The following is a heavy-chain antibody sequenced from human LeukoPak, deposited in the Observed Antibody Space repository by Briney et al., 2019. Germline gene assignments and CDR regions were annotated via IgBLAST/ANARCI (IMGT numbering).Heavy chain of an antibody. V-gene: IGHV3-21*01. CDR2: ISSSSSYI. D-gene: IGHD2-2*02. J-gene: IGHJ6*02. Sequence: GGSLRLSCAASGFTFSSYSMNWVRQAPGKGLEWVSSISSSSSYIYYADSVKGRFTISRDNAKNSLYLQMNSLRAEDTAVYYCARAGVVVPAAIPHYYYGMEVWGQGTTVTVSS. CDR1: GFTFSSYS. CDR3: ARAGVVVPAAIPHYYYGMEV.